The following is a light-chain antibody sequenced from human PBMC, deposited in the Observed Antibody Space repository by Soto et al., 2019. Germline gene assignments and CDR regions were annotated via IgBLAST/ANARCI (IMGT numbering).Light chain of an antibody. J-gene: IGKJ4*01. V-gene: IGKV3-11*01. CDR2: HAS. Sequence: ETVLTQSPATLSLSPGETATLSCRASEYVDIYLAWYQQKPGQAPRLLIYHASHRATGIPARFSGGGSGTDFTLTISSLEPEDSAVYYCQQRRNWPPLTFGGGTRVEIK. CDR1: EYVDIY. CDR3: QQRRNWPPLT.